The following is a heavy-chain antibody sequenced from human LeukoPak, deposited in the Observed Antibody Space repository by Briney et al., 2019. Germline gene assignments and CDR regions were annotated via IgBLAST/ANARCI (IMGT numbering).Heavy chain of an antibody. D-gene: IGHD3-16*02. CDR3: ARAHSIYKGSYRPIYFDY. J-gene: IGHJ4*02. CDR1: GYTFTSYG. V-gene: IGHV1-18*01. CDR2: ISAYNGNT. Sequence: GASVKVSCKASGYTFTSYGISWVRQAPGQGLEWMGWISAYNGNTNYAQKLQGRVTMTTDTSTSTAYMELRSLRSDDTAVYYCARAHSIYKGSYRPIYFDYWGQGTLVTVSS.